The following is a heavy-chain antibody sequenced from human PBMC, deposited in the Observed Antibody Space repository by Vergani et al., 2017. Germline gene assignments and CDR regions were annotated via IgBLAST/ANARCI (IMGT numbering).Heavy chain of an antibody. CDR2: IFRSGTT. J-gene: IGHJ4*02. CDR3: ARENVVIARIFDF. V-gene: IGHV4-31*03. CDR1: GDSLSSSDHY. D-gene: IGHD2-21*01. Sequence: QVQLQESGPGLVKPSQTLSLTCTVSGDSLSSSDHYWSWIRQRSDKGLEWVGHIFRSGTTYYNPSLKSRLIMSVDTSKNQFSLKLTSVTAADTAMYYCARENVVIARIFDFWFQGTLVTVSS.